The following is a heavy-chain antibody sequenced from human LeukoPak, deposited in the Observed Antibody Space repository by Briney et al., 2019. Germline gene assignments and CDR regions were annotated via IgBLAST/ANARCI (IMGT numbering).Heavy chain of an antibody. Sequence: SETLSLTCTVAGGSINDHAWCWIRQPPGRGLEWIGCVYYTGSSEYNASLKSRLTISTDTSNNQLSLKLTSVTPADTAIYSCARLSRIATAGAYSYHSLDIWGQGTTVTVSS. J-gene: IGHJ6*02. CDR3: ARLSRIATAGAYSYHSLDI. D-gene: IGHD6-13*01. V-gene: IGHV4-59*11. CDR1: GGSINDHA. CDR2: VYYTGSS.